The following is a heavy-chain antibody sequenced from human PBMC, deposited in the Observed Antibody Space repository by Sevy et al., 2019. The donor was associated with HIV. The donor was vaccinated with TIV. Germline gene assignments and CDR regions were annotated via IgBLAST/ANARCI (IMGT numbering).Heavy chain of an antibody. J-gene: IGHJ6*02. CDR2: MNPNSGNT. D-gene: IGHD2-2*01. Sequence: ASVKVSCKASGYTFTSYDINWVRQATGQGLEWMGWMNPNSGNTGYAQKFQGRVTMTRNTSISTAYMELSSLRSEDTAVYYCARFRGAVVVVVPAALDYYYYYGMDVWGQRTTVTVSS. CDR1: GYTFTSYD. V-gene: IGHV1-8*01. CDR3: ARFRGAVVVVVPAALDYYYYYGMDV.